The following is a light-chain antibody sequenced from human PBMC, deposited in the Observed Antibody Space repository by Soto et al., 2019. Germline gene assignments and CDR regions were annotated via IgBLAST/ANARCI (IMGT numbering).Light chain of an antibody. CDR2: EGS. Sequence: QSALTQPASVSGSPGQSITISCTGTSSDVGSYNLVSWYQQHPGKAPKLMIYEGSKRPSGVSNRFSGSKSGNTASLTISGLQGEDEADYYCCSYAGRSTRYVVFGGGTKLTVL. CDR3: CSYAGRSTRYVV. V-gene: IGLV2-23*01. J-gene: IGLJ2*01. CDR1: SSDVGSYNL.